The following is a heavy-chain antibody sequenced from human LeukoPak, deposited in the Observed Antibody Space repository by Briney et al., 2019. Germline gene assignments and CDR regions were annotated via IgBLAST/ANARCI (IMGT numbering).Heavy chain of an antibody. Sequence: GASVKVSCKASGYTFTDYYMHWVRQAPGQGLEWMGWINPNSGGTNYAQKFQGRVTMTRDTSISTAYMELSRLRSDDTAVYYCARDDHYYGSGSYRYWGQGTLVTVSS. CDR1: GYTFTDYY. D-gene: IGHD3-10*01. CDR3: ARDDHYYGSGSYRY. J-gene: IGHJ4*02. V-gene: IGHV1-2*02. CDR2: INPNSGGT.